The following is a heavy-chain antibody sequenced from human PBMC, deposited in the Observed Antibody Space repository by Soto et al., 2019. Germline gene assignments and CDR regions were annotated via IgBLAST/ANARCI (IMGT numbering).Heavy chain of an antibody. CDR1: GYTFSNFW. CDR3: ARSPRISPYFDF. V-gene: IGHV5-51*01. D-gene: IGHD2-21*01. J-gene: IGHJ4*02. Sequence: GESLKISCQCSGYTFSNFWIGWVRQLPGQGLEWMGIIYPGDHETRYSPSFLGKVTISAETSINTAYLQWSSLEASDSAFYFCARSPRISPYFDFWGQGALVTVSS. CDR2: IYPGDHET.